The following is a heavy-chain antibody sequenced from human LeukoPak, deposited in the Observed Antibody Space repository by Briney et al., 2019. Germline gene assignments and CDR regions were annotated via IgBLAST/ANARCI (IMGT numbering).Heavy chain of an antibody. CDR3: ARDYSGYGDYN. D-gene: IGHD2-21*01. CDR1: GFTVSSNY. V-gene: IGHV3-53*01. Sequence: GGSLRLSCAASGFTVSSNYMSWVRQAPGKGLEWVSVIYSGGSTYYADSVKGRFTISRDNSKNTLYLQMNSLRAEDTAVYYCARDYSGYGDYNWGQGTLVTVSS. J-gene: IGHJ4*02. CDR2: IYSGGST.